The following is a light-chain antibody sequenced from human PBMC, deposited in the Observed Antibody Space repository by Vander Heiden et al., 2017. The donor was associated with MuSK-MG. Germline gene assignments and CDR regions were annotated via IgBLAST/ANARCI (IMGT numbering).Light chain of an antibody. V-gene: IGLV1-40*01. CDR1: RSNIGAGDD. Sequence: QSVLTQPPSVSGAPGQRVTISCPGSRSNIGAGDDVHWDQQLPGTAPKLLIYGNNNRPSGVPDRFAGSKSGTSASLAIAGRQDEEEADYYGQSYDTSRNGVFGGGTKLTVL. J-gene: IGLJ3*02. CDR3: QSYDTSRNGV. CDR2: GNN.